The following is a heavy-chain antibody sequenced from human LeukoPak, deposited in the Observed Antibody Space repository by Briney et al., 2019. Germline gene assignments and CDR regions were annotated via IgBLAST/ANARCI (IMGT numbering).Heavy chain of an antibody. CDR1: GYTLTSYG. J-gene: IGHJ6*03. CDR3: ARVRLPPYYYYYYYMDV. Sequence: ASVKVSCKASGYTLTSYGISWVRQAPGQGLEWMGWISAYNGNTNYAQKLQGRVTMTTDTSTSTAYMELRSLRSDDTAVYYCARVRLPPYYYYYYYMDVWGKGTTVTVSS. V-gene: IGHV1-18*01. D-gene: IGHD5-18*01. CDR2: ISAYNGNT.